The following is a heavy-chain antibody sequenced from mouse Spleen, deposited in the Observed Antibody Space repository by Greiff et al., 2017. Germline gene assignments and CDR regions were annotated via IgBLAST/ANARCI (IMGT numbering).Heavy chain of an antibody. Sequence: VKLMESGAELAKPGASVKLSCKASGYTFTSYWMHWVKQRPGQGLEWIGYINPSSGYTKYNQKFKDKATLTADKSSSTAYMQLSSLTYEDSAVYYCARYYYGNYGTMDYWGQGTSVTVSS. CDR2: INPSSGYT. D-gene: IGHD2-1*01. V-gene: IGHV1-7*01. J-gene: IGHJ4*01. CDR1: GYTFTSYW. CDR3: ARYYYGNYGTMDY.